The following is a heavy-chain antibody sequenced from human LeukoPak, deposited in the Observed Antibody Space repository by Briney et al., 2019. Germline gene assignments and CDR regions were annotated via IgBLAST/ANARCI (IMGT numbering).Heavy chain of an antibody. V-gene: IGHV4-4*02. CDR3: ANYKKGGEGTAFDI. D-gene: IGHD1-1*01. CDR2: IYHSGSS. CDR1: GGSISSSDW. J-gene: IGHJ3*02. Sequence: PSETLSLTCAVSGGSISSSDWWSWVRQPPGQGLEWIGEIYHSGSSNYNPSLQSRVTISVDKSKNQFSLKLSSVTAADTAVYYCANYKKGGEGTAFDIWGQGTMVTVSS.